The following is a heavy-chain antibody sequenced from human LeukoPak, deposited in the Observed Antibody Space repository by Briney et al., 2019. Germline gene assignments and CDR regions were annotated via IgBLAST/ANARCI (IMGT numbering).Heavy chain of an antibody. D-gene: IGHD5-18*01. Sequence: SETLSLTCTVSGGSISNYYWSWIRQPAGEGLEWIGRIYTTGSTNYNPSLKSRVTMSVDTSKNQLSLKLTSVAAADTAMYYCARDLHSSFDYWGQGTLVTVSS. J-gene: IGHJ4*02. V-gene: IGHV4-4*07. CDR1: GGSISNYY. CDR2: IYTTGST. CDR3: ARDLHSSFDY.